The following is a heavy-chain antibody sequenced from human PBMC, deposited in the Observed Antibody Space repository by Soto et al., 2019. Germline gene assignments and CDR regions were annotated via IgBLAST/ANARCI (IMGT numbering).Heavy chain of an antibody. CDR3: ATHRPNTAHPLDY. V-gene: IGHV4-30-4*01. CDR1: GGSISTADYD. CDR2: IYYSGST. D-gene: IGHD4-17*01. Sequence: PSETLSLTCTVSGGSISTADYDWSWIRQPPGKGLEWIGYIYYSGSTNYNPSLKSRLTISIDTSKNQFSLKLTSVTAADTAVYYCATHRPNTAHPLDYWGQGTLVTVSS. J-gene: IGHJ4*02.